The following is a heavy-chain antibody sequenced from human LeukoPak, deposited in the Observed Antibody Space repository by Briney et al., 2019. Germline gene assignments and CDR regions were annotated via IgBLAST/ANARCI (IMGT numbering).Heavy chain of an antibody. Sequence: GGSLRLSCAASGFTFSSYAMSWVRQAPGKGLEWVSAISGSGGSTYYADSVKGRFTISRDNSKNTLYLQMNSLRAEDTALYYCAKYYDILTGYLYPDYWGQGTLVTVSS. D-gene: IGHD3-9*01. CDR2: ISGSGGST. J-gene: IGHJ4*02. V-gene: IGHV3-23*01. CDR1: GFTFSSYA. CDR3: AKYYDILTGYLYPDY.